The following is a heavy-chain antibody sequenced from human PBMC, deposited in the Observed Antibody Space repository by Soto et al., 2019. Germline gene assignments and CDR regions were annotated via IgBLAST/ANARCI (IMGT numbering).Heavy chain of an antibody. V-gene: IGHV3-30-3*01. CDR3: ARDEHYFDY. J-gene: IGHJ4*02. Sequence: PGGSLRLSCAASGFTFSSYAMHWVRQAPGKGLEWVAVISYDGSNKYYADSVKGRFTISRDNSKNTLYLQMNSLRAEDTAVYYCARDEHYFDYWGQGTLVTVSS. CDR2: ISYDGSNK. CDR1: GFTFSSYA.